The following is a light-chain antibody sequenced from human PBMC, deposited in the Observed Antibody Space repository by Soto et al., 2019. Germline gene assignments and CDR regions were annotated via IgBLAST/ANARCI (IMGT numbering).Light chain of an antibody. J-gene: IGKJ1*01. CDR3: HQYASSFGT. CDR1: QSVSSN. CDR2: GAS. V-gene: IGKV3-20*01. Sequence: EIVMTQSPATLSVSPGERATLSCRASQSVSSNLAWYQQKPGQAPRLLIYGASTRATGIPDRFSGSGSGTDFTLTISRLEPEDFALYYCHQYASSFGTFGQGTKVDI.